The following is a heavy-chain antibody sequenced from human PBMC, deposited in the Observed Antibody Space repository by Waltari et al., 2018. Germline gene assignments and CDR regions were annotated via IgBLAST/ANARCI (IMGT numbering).Heavy chain of an antibody. CDR2: IKEDGSEK. D-gene: IGHD3-3*01. V-gene: IGHV3-7*01. CDR1: ELTFAYYW. Sequence: EVQLVESGGGLVQSGGSVRLSCAAAELTFAYYWVTWVRQAPGKGLEWVANIKEDGSEKYYVDSVKGRFTISRDNAKNSLYLQMSSLRVEDTAVYYCATQSWSNFEYWGQGTLVTVSS. J-gene: IGHJ4*02. CDR3: ATQSWSNFEY.